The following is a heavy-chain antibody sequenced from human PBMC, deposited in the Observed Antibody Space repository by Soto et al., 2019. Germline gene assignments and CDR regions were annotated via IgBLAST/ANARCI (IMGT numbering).Heavy chain of an antibody. V-gene: IGHV5-51*01. CDR1: GYSFTSYW. Sequence: GESLKISCKGSGYSFTSYWIGWVRQMAGKGLEWVGIIYPGDSDTRYSPSFQGQGTTAADKSLSTAYRQWSSLKASHTAMYYCAGTTVTSSVGYGMDVRGQGTTVTVSS. CDR2: IYPGDSDT. J-gene: IGHJ6*02. CDR3: AGTTVTSSVGYGMDV. D-gene: IGHD4-17*01.